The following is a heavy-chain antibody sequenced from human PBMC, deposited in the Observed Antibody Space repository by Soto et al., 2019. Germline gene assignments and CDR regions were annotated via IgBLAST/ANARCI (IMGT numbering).Heavy chain of an antibody. CDR2: ISDDGTNE. V-gene: IGHV3-30-3*01. CDR3: ARGDSGSDAPYS. D-gene: IGHD1-26*01. CDR1: GFTFSTYA. J-gene: IGHJ4*02. Sequence: QVQLVESGGGVVQPGRSLRLSCAASGFTFSTYALHWVRQAPGKGLEWVAVISDDGTNEYYADSVRGRFTIARDNSKNTLDLQMNSLSAEDASVYYCARGDSGSDAPYSWGQGSMVTVSS.